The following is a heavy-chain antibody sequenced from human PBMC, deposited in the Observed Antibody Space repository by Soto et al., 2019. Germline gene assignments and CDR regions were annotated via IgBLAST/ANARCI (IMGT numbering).Heavy chain of an antibody. Sequence: ESGGGVVQPGRSLRLSCAASGFTFSSYGMHWVRQAPGKGLEWVAVIWYDGSNKYYADSVKGRFTISRDNSKNTLYLQMNSLRAEDTAVYYCARDRDLQLWFWGMDVWGQGTTVTVSS. V-gene: IGHV3-33*01. D-gene: IGHD5-18*01. CDR3: ARDRDLQLWFWGMDV. J-gene: IGHJ6*02. CDR2: IWYDGSNK. CDR1: GFTFSSYG.